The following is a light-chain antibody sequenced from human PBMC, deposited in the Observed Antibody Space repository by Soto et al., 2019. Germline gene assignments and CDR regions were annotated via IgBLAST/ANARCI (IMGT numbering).Light chain of an antibody. CDR3: QQYSTYVWT. CDR2: KAS. CDR1: QSISIW. V-gene: IGKV1-5*03. J-gene: IGKJ1*01. Sequence: DIQMTQSPSTLSASIGDRVTITCRASQSISIWLAWYQQKPGKAPKRLIYKASSLEGGGTSRFSVSGSGTEFTLTISSLQPDDFAAYYCQQYSTYVWTFGQGTKVEI.